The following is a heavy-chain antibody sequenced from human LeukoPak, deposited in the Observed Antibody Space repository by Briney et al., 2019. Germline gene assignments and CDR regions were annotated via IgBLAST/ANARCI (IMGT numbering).Heavy chain of an antibody. CDR3: ARHGGGYDYDY. D-gene: IGHD5-12*01. CDR2: IYSSGSA. Sequence: SETLSLTCTVSGGSISSYYWSWIRQPPGKGLEWIGYIYSSGSAIYNPSPKSRVTISEDTSKNQFSLKLSSVTAADTAVYYCARHGGGYDYDYWGQGTLVTVSS. CDR1: GGSISSYY. J-gene: IGHJ4*02. V-gene: IGHV4-59*08.